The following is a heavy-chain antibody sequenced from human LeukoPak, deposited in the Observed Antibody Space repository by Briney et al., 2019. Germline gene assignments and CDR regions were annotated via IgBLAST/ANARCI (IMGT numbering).Heavy chain of an antibody. Sequence: SETLSLTCTVSGGSISSSSYYWGWIRQPPGKGLEWIGYIYYSGSTNYNPSLKSRVTISVDTSKNQFSLKLSSVTAAGTAVYYCARGYCSSTSCYYYYMDVWGKGTTVTVSS. CDR1: GGSISSSSYY. D-gene: IGHD2-2*01. V-gene: IGHV4-61*05. CDR3: ARGYCSSTSCYYYYMDV. CDR2: IYYSGST. J-gene: IGHJ6*03.